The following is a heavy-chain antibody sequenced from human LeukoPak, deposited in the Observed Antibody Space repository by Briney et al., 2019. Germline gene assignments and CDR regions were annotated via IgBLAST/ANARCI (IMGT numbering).Heavy chain of an antibody. J-gene: IGHJ4*02. V-gene: IGHV4-4*07. CDR2: IYMTGST. Sequence: SETLSLTCNVSGGSISGHYWSWIRQPAGKGLEWIGRIYMTGSTNYNPSLKSRVTMSVDMSKNQFSLKLSSVTAADTAVYYCARLGSTGYYDSSGSRRAALDYWGQGTLVTVSS. CDR1: GGSISGHY. D-gene: IGHD3-22*01. CDR3: ARLGSTGYYDSSGSRRAALDY.